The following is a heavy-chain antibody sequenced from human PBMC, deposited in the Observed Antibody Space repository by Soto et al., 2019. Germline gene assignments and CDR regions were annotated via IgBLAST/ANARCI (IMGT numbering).Heavy chain of an antibody. V-gene: IGHV1-69*13. CDR1: GGTFGSHG. CDR2: LIAMLGTP. Sequence: ASVKVSCKASGGTFGSHGIAWVRQAPGQGLEWMGGLIAMLGTPTYARKVQGRATITADESLTSSYLELRSLRSEDTAVYFCARGAMANFDYWGQGTVVTVSS. J-gene: IGHJ4*02. CDR3: ARGAMANFDY. D-gene: IGHD5-18*01.